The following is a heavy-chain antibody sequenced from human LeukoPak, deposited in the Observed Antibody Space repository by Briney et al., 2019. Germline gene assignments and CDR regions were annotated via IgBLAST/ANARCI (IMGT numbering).Heavy chain of an antibody. CDR1: GFTFDDYA. D-gene: IGHD2-15*01. CDR2: ISWNSGSI. Sequence: QPGGSLRLSCAASGFTFDDYAMHWVRQAPGKGLEWISGISWNSGSIGCADSVKGRFTISRDNAKNSLYLQMNSLRAEDTALYYCAKISDCSGGSCYDYWGQGTLVTVSS. V-gene: IGHV3-9*01. CDR3: AKISDCSGGSCYDY. J-gene: IGHJ4*02.